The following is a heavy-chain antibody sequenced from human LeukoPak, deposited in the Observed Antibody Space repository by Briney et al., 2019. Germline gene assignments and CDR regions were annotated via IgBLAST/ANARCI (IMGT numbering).Heavy chain of an antibody. CDR1: GGSISSGSYY. CDR2: LYTSGNT. Sequence: SETLSLTCTVSGGSISSGSYYWSWIRQPAGKGLEWIGRLYTSGNTNYNPSLQSRVTISVDTSKNQFSLKLSSVTAADTAVYYCARDLISGYRGNRFDPWSQGTLVTVSS. CDR3: ARDLISGYRGNRFDP. V-gene: IGHV4-61*02. D-gene: IGHD3-22*01. J-gene: IGHJ5*02.